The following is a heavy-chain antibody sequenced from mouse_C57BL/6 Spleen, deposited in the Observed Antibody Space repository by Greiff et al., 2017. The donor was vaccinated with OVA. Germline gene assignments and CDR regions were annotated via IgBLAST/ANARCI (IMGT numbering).Heavy chain of an antibody. Sequence: VQLKESGPELVKPGASVKISCKASGYSFTDYNMNWVKQSNGKSLEWIGVINPNYGTTSYNQKFKGKATLTVDQSSSTAYMQLNSLTSEDSAVYYCASEGYSNYRYAMDYWGQGTSVTVSS. CDR2: INPNYGTT. CDR3: ASEGYSNYRYAMDY. CDR1: GYSFTDYN. V-gene: IGHV1-39*01. J-gene: IGHJ4*01. D-gene: IGHD2-5*01.